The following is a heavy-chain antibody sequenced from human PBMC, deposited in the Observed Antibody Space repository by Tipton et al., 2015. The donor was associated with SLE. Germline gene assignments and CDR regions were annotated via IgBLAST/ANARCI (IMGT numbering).Heavy chain of an antibody. CDR2: IIPIVGTA. V-gene: IGHV1-69*01. CDR1: GGTFSSYA. CDR3: ARGKSARSSFTFDP. D-gene: IGHD6-6*01. J-gene: IGHJ5*02. Sequence: QVQLVQSGPEVKKPGSSVKVSCKASGGTFSSYAISWVRQAPGQGLEWMGGIIPIVGTANYAQKFQGRVTITTDESTSTAYMELRSLRSDDTAVYYCARGKSARSSFTFDPWGQGTLVTVSS.